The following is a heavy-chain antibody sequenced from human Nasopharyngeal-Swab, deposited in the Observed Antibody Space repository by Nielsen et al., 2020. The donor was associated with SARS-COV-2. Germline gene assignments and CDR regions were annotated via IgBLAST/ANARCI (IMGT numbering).Heavy chain of an antibody. V-gene: IGHV4-34*01. J-gene: IGHJ5*02. CDR3: ARGKNYVWGTYRYNGWFDP. CDR1: GGSFSGYY. D-gene: IGHD3-16*02. CDR2: VNHSGST. Sequence: SETLSLTCAVYGGSFSGYYWSWIRQPPGKGLEWIGEVNHSGSTYYNPSLKSRVTISVDTSKNQFSLKLSSVTAADTAVYYRARGKNYVWGTYRYNGWFDPWGQGTLVTVSS.